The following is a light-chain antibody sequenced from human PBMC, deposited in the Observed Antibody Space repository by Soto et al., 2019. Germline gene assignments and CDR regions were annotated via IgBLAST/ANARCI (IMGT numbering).Light chain of an antibody. CDR3: GTWDSSLYAGV. J-gene: IGLJ2*01. CDR1: SSNIGDNS. V-gene: IGLV1-51*01. CDR2: DNN. Sequence: HSVLTQPPSVSAAPGQKVTISCSGSSSNIGDNSVSWYQLLPGTAPKLLIYDNNKRPSGIPDRISGSKSGASATLDITGLQTGDEADYYCGTWDSSLYAGVFGGGTKVTVL.